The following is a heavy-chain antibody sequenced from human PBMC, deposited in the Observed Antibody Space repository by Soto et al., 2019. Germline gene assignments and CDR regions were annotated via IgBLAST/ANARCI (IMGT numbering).Heavy chain of an antibody. CDR2: IKADNGDS. D-gene: IGHD1-26*01. CDR3: ARDTGSGLRVEPGIFEY. Sequence: QVQLVQSGAEVKKPGASVKVSCNPSGYAFTSYTMHWVRQAPGQGLEWMGWIKADNGDSKYSQKFQGRVTITRDTSASIAYMELSSLRSEDTAVYYCARDTGSGLRVEPGIFEYWGQGTLVTVSS. CDR1: GYAFTSYT. J-gene: IGHJ4*02. V-gene: IGHV1-3*01.